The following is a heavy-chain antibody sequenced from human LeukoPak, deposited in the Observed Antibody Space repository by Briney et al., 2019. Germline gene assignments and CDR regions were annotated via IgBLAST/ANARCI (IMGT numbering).Heavy chain of an antibody. J-gene: IGHJ6*02. Sequence: PGGSLRLSCAASGFTFTNYAMNWVRQAPGKGLEWVSSISSSSSYIYYADSVKGRFTISRDNAKNSLYLQMNSLRAEDTAVYYCARDLGASYYYGMDVWGQGTTVTVSS. V-gene: IGHV3-21*01. CDR3: ARDLGASYYYGMDV. CDR2: ISSSSSYI. D-gene: IGHD1-26*01. CDR1: GFTFTNYA.